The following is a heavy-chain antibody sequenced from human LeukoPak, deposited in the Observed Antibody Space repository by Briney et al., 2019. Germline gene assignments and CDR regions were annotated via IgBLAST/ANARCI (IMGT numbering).Heavy chain of an antibody. Sequence: SQTLSLTCAISGDSVSNRRAAWNWIRQSPERGLEWLGRTFYRSKWSNDYAVSVKSRITISPDTSKNQFSLQLNSMTPEDTAVYYCAGERTSGWGAFDVWGQGTMVTVSS. CDR2: TFYRSKWSN. V-gene: IGHV6-1*01. D-gene: IGHD6-19*01. J-gene: IGHJ3*01. CDR1: GDSVSNRRAA. CDR3: AGERTSGWGAFDV.